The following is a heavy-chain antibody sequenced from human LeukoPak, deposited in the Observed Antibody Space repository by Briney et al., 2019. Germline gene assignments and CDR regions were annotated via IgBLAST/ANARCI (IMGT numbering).Heavy chain of an antibody. V-gene: IGHV5-10-1*01. CDR2: IDPSDSYT. CDR1: GYSFTSYW. Sequence: GESLKISCKGSGYSFTSYWISWVRQMPGKGLEWMGRIDPSDSYTNYSPSFRGHVTISADKSISTAYLQWSSLKASDTAMYYCARDYGDLNWFDPWGQGTLVTVSS. CDR3: ARDYGDLNWFDP. J-gene: IGHJ5*02. D-gene: IGHD4-17*01.